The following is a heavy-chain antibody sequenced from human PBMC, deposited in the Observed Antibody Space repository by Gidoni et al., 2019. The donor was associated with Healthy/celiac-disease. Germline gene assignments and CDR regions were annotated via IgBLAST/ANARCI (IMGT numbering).Heavy chain of an antibody. Sequence: EVQLLESGGGLVQPGGSLRLSCAASGFTFSSYAMSWVRQAPGKGLEWVSAISGSGGSTYYADSVKGRFTISRDNSKNTLYLQMNSLRAEDTAVYYCAKEDIVVVPAAISRGYYYGMDVWGQGTTVTVSS. CDR2: ISGSGGST. V-gene: IGHV3-23*01. CDR3: AKEDIVVVPAAISRGYYYGMDV. J-gene: IGHJ6*02. CDR1: GFTFSSYA. D-gene: IGHD2-2*01.